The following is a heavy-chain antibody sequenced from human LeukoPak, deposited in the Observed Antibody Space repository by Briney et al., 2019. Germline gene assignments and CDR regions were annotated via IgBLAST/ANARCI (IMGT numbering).Heavy chain of an antibody. CDR3: ARHITATIAAARASGRAFDI. D-gene: IGHD6-13*01. CDR1: GGSFSSYY. CDR2: IDYSGST. J-gene: IGHJ3*02. V-gene: IGHV4-59*08. Sequence: SETLSLACNVSGGSFSSYYWSWIRQPPGKGLEWIGYIDYSGSTNYNPSLKSRVTISVDTSKNQFSLKLSSVTAADTAVYYCARHITATIAAARASGRAFDIWGQGTMVTVSS.